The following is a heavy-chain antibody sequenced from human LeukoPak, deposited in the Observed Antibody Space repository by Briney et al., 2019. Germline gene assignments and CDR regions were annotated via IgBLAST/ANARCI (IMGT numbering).Heavy chain of an antibody. CDR1: GYTLPKYW. CDR3: ALAVDGNFFFDY. V-gene: IGHV5-51*01. CDR2: VFAGVSDA. Sequence: GESLQISCQSSGYTLPKYWIGWVRQLPGKGLEWMGIVFAGVSDARYSPSLQGQVTISVDKSIDTAYLQWSSLKASDTAVYYCALAVDGNFFFDYWGQGTLVAVSS. J-gene: IGHJ4*02. D-gene: IGHD6-19*01.